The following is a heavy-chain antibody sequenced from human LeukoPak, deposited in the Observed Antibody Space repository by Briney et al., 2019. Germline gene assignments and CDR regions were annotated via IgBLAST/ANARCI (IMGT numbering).Heavy chain of an antibody. D-gene: IGHD3-3*01. CDR2: ISAYNGNT. V-gene: IGHV1-18*01. CDR1: GYTLSTFG. Sequence: ASVKVSCKASGYTLSTFGISWVRQAPGQGLEWMGWISAYNGNTNYAQKLQGRVTMTTDTSTSTAYMELRSLRSDDTAVYYCARDIRGLDYDFWSPKYYFDYWGQGTLVTVSS. J-gene: IGHJ4*02. CDR3: ARDIRGLDYDFWSPKYYFDY.